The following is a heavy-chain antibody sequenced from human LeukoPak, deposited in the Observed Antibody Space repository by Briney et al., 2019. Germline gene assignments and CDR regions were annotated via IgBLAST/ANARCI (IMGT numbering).Heavy chain of an antibody. CDR3: ARDKRDVLTGYDLTN. J-gene: IGHJ4*02. CDR1: GYTFTGYY. V-gene: IGHV1-2*02. D-gene: IGHD3-9*01. Sequence: GASVKVSCKASGYTFTGYYMHWVRQAPGQGLEWMGWINPNSGGTNYAQKFQGRVTMTRDTSISTAYMDLRSLRSDDTAIYYCARDKRDVLTGYDLTNWGQGTLVIVSS. CDR2: INPNSGGT.